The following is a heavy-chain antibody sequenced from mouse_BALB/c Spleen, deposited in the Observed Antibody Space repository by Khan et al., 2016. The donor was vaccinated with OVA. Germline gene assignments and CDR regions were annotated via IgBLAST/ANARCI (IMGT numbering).Heavy chain of an antibody. CDR1: GFTFSNYA. CDR3: ARDYWFTY. CDR2: ISSGGCT. V-gene: IGHV5-6-5*01. J-gene: IGHJ3*01. Sequence: EVELVESGGGLVKPGGSLKFSCAASGFTFSNYAMSWVRQTPEKRLEWVASISSGGCTYYPDSVKGRFTISRDNDRHLLYLQMSSLMSEDTAWYYCARDYWFTYWGQGTLVTVSA.